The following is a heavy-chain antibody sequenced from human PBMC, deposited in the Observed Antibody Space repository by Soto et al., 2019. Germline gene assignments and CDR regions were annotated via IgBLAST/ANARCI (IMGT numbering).Heavy chain of an antibody. Sequence: ETLSLTCTVAGGTISSLDWSWIRQPPGKGLEWIGYIYYSGSTNYNPSLKSRVTISVDTSKNQFSLKLSSVTAADTAVYYCARDATVVTPGYWGQGTLVTVSS. CDR2: IYYSGST. J-gene: IGHJ4*02. CDR1: GGTISSLD. CDR3: ARDATVVTPGY. V-gene: IGHV4-59*11. D-gene: IGHD4-17*01.